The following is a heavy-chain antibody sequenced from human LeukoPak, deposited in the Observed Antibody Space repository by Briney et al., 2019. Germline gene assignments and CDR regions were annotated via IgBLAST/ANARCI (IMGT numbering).Heavy chain of an antibody. J-gene: IGHJ4*02. V-gene: IGHV3-21*01. CDR2: ISSGGTKI. Sequence: PGGSLRLSCEASGFIFSSYSINWVRQAPGKGLEWVSSISSGGTKIYYADSVKGRFTISRDDVKKSVYLQMNSLRVEYTAVYYCARDFLAAGDYWGQGTQVTVSS. D-gene: IGHD6-13*01. CDR1: GFIFSSYS. CDR3: ARDFLAAGDY.